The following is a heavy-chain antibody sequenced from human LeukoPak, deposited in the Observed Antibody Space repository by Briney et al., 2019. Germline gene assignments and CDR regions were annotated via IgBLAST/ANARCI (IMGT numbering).Heavy chain of an antibody. V-gene: IGHV4-59*12. CDR1: GGSISSYY. CDR3: ARGSPYYYDSSGYYYQYAFDI. CDR2: IYYSGST. J-gene: IGHJ3*02. D-gene: IGHD3-22*01. Sequence: SGPTLVKPSETLSLTCTVSGGSISSYYWSWIRQPPGKGLEWIGYIYYSGSTNYNPSLKSRVTISVDTSKNQFSLKLSSVTAADTAVYYCARGSPYYYDSSGYYYQYAFDIWGQGTMVTVSS.